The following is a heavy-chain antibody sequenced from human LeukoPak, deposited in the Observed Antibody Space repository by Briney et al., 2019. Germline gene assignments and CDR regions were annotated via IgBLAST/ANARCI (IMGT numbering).Heavy chain of an antibody. Sequence: GRSVRLSCAASGFTFADYALHWVRRAPGKGLEWVSGISWNSGSLAYADSVKGRFTISRDNAKNSLYLQMNSLRPEDTALYYCAKGGRYCTTGADALCYTWFDPWGQGTLVTVSS. CDR1: GFTFADYA. J-gene: IGHJ5*02. CDR3: AKGGRYCTTGADALCYTWFDP. CDR2: ISWNSGSL. D-gene: IGHD2-8*01. V-gene: IGHV3-9*01.